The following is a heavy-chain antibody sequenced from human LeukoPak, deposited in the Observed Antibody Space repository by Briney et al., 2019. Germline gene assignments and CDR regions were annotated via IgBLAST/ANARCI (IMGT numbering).Heavy chain of an antibody. D-gene: IGHD6-19*01. CDR2: ISGSGGST. V-gene: IGHV3-23*01. Sequence: GGSLRLSCAASGFTFSSFAMSWVRRAPGKGLEWVSAISGSGGSTYSADSVKGRFTMSRDNSKNTLYLQINSLRAEDTAVYYCAKPISSGWYSFDYWGQGTLVTVSS. CDR1: GFTFSSFA. J-gene: IGHJ4*02. CDR3: AKPISSGWYSFDY.